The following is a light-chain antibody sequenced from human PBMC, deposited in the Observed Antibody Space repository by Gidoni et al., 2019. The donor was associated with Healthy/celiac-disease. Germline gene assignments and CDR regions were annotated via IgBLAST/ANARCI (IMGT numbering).Light chain of an antibody. CDR2: AAS. V-gene: IGKV1-39*01. J-gene: IGKJ2*01. CDR1: QSISTY. Sequence: DIQMTQSPSSLSASVGDRVTITCRASQSISTYLNWYQQKPGKAPNLLIYAASSLQSGVPSRFSGSGSGTDFTLTISSLQPEDFATDYCQQSYSPPRTFGQGTNLEIK. CDR3: QQSYSPPRT.